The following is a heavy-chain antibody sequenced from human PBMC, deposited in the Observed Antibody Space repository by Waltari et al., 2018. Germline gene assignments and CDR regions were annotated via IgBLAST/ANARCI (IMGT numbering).Heavy chain of an antibody. J-gene: IGHJ4*02. CDR2: TGIAGDT. Sequence: EVQLVESGGGLVQPGGSLRLSCAASGFTFSSYDMHWVRQTTRKGLGWFSVTGIAGDTYYSGSVKGRFTISRESAKNSLYLQMNSLRAGDTAVYYCARAPTGEHFDYWGQGTLVTVSS. V-gene: IGHV3-13*01. D-gene: IGHD7-27*01. CDR1: GFTFSSYD. CDR3: ARAPTGEHFDY.